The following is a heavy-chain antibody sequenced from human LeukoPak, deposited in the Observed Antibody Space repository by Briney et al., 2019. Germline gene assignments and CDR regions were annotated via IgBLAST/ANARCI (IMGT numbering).Heavy chain of an antibody. CDR3: SCQGYSGTYDY. CDR1: GFTFSNYA. CDR2: ISYDGSNK. D-gene: IGHD3-10*01. Sequence: PAGSLRLSCAASGFTFSNYAMHWVRQAPGKGLEWVAVISYDGSNKYYADSVKGRFTISRDNSKNTLYLQMNSLRAEGTAVYYCSCQGYSGTYDYWGQGTLVTVSS. V-gene: IGHV3-30*04. J-gene: IGHJ4*02.